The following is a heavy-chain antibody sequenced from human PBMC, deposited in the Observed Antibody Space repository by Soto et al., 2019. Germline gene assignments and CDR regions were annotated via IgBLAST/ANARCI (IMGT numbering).Heavy chain of an antibody. V-gene: IGHV3-33*01. CDR2: FWNDGINK. CDR1: GFIFRANG. J-gene: IGHJ5*01. CDR3: ARLAYSNFLGGLDS. Sequence: QGQLVESGGGVVQPGGPRGLSWAPPGFIFRANGIHWFPRAPGKGLEWVAIFWNDGINKYYADSVKGRFTISRDNFKNTVDLQMNSLRVEDTAVYYCARLAYSNFLGGLDSWGQGTLVTASS. D-gene: IGHD1-26*01.